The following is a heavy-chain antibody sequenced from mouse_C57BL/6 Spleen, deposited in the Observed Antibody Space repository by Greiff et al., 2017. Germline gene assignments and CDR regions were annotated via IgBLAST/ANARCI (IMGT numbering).Heavy chain of an antibody. CDR2: ISSGGSYT. D-gene: IGHD1-1*01. V-gene: IGHV5-6*01. J-gene: IGHJ4*01. Sequence: EVHLVESGGDLVKPGGSLKLSCAASGFTFSSYGMSWVRQTPDKRLEWVATISSGGSYTYYPDSVKGRFTISRDNAKNTLYLQMSSLKSEDTAMYYCARHDYGTLYYYAMDYWGQGTSVTVSS. CDR1: GFTFSSYG. CDR3: ARHDYGTLYYYAMDY.